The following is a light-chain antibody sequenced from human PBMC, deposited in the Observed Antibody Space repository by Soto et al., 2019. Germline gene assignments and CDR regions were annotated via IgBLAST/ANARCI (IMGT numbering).Light chain of an antibody. V-gene: IGLV3-21*02. CDR1: NIGRKS. J-gene: IGLJ1*01. Sequence: SYELTQPPSVSVAPGQTATITCGGNNIGRKSVHWYQQKPGQAPILVVYDDSDRPSGIPERFSGSNSGNTATLTISRVEAGDEADYCCQVWDSSTSHYVFGTGTKVTVL. CDR2: DDS. CDR3: QVWDSSTSHYV.